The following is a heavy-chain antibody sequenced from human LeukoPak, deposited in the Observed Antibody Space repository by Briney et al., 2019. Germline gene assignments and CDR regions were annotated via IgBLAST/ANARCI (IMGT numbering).Heavy chain of an antibody. J-gene: IGHJ4*02. D-gene: IGHD1-26*01. V-gene: IGHV4-59*01. CDR1: GDSITSYY. CDR2: MYHSGTT. Sequence: PSETLSLICTVSGDSITSYYWTWLRQPPGKGLEWIGYMYHSGTTSNNPSLKSRVTISVDTSKNQFSLKVRSVTAADTAVYYCARGLGWGATIFDYWGQGALVTVSS. CDR3: ARGLGWGATIFDY.